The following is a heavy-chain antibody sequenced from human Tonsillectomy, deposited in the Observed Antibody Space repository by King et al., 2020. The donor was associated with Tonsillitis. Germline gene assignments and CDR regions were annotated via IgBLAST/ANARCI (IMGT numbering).Heavy chain of an antibody. CDR2: ISGNGVTT. V-gene: IGHV3-23*04. J-gene: IGHJ4*02. CDR1: GITFRSYA. CDR3: AKAKEPKSGITCFDY. Sequence: VQLVESGGGLVQPGGSLRLSCAASGITFRSYAVSWVRRAPGKGLEWVSAISGNGVTTYYANSVRGRFSISRDNSKNTVSLQMDSLRVEDTAVYFCAKAKEPKSGITCFDYWGQGTLVTVSS. D-gene: IGHD1-7*01.